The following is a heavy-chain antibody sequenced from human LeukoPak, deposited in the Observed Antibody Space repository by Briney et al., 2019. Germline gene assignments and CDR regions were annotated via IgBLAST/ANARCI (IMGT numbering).Heavy chain of an antibody. CDR3: ARGRYYFDY. CDR1: GGSISSYY. CDR2: IYYSGST. V-gene: IGHV4-59*12. J-gene: IGHJ4*02. Sequence: PSETLSLTCGVSGGSISSYYWAWIRQPPGKGLEWIGYIYYSGSTNYNPSLKSRVTISVDTSKNQFSLKLSSVTAADTAVYYCARGRYYFDYWGQGTLVTVSS.